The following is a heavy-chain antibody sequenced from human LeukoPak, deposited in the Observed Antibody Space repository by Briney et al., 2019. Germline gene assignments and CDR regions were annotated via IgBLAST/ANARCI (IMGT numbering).Heavy chain of an antibody. CDR3: ASYDKTGYSSGFDY. CDR2: INYSGST. V-gene: IGHV4-59*01. D-gene: IGHD6-19*01. CDR1: GGSISSYY. J-gene: IGHJ4*02. Sequence: SETLSLTCTVSGGSISSYYWSWIRQPPGKGLEWIGYINYSGSTNYNPSLKSRVTISVDTSKNQFSLKLSSVTAADTAVYYCASYDKTGYSSGFDYWGQGTLVTVSS.